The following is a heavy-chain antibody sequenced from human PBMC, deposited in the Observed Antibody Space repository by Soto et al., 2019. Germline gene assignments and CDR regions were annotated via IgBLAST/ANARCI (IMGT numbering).Heavy chain of an antibody. V-gene: IGHV1-69*12. Sequence: QVQLVQSGAEVKKPGSSVKVSCKASGGSLSNYGISWVRQAPGQGLEWMGAIIPVFGTPNYAQKFQDRVTITADEYTTTVYMEVRSLTSEDTAVYYCARGDATKIVVTTYYGMDVWGQGTTVTVSS. CDR1: GGSLSNYG. D-gene: IGHD3-22*01. CDR3: ARGDATKIVVTTYYGMDV. CDR2: IIPVFGTP. J-gene: IGHJ6*02.